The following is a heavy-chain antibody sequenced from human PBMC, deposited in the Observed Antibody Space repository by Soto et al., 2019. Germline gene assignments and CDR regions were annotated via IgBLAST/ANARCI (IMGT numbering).Heavy chain of an antibody. D-gene: IGHD5-18*01. V-gene: IGHV3-30-3*01. Sequence: GGSLRLSCAASGFTFSSYAMHWVRQAPGKGLEWVAVISYDGSNKYYADSVKGRFTISRDNSKNTLYLQMNSLRAEDTAVYYCAREGYSYGPSYFDYWGQGTLVTVSS. CDR1: GFTFSSYA. CDR3: AREGYSYGPSYFDY. CDR2: ISYDGSNK. J-gene: IGHJ4*02.